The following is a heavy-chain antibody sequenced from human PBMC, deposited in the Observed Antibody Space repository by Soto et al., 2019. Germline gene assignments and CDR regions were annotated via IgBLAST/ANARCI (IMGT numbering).Heavy chain of an antibody. Sequence: ASVKVSCKASGYTFTSYGISWVRQAPGRGLEWMGWISAYNGNTNYAQKLQGRVTMTTDTSTSTAYMELRSLRSDDTAVYYCARYAPMDPLGRLDPCGEGTMVTV. CDR3: ARYAPMDPLGRLDP. CDR2: ISAYNGNT. V-gene: IGHV1-18*04. D-gene: IGHD2-8*01. J-gene: IGHJ5*02. CDR1: GYTFTSYG.